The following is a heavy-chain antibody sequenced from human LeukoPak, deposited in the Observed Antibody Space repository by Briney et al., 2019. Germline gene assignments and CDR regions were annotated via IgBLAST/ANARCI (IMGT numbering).Heavy chain of an antibody. J-gene: IGHJ5*02. Sequence: ASVKVSCKASGYTFTSYGISWVRQAPGQGLEWMGWISAYNGNTNYAQKLQGRVTTTTDTSTSTAYMELRSLRSDDTAVYYCARGGVGAYDILTSWFDPWGQGTLVTVSS. CDR1: GYTFTSYG. CDR2: ISAYNGNT. CDR3: ARGGVGAYDILTSWFDP. V-gene: IGHV1-18*04. D-gene: IGHD3-9*01.